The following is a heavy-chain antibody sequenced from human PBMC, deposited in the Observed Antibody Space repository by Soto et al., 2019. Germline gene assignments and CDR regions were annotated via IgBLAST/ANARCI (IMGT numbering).Heavy chain of an antibody. CDR2: IDPSDSYT. D-gene: IGHD3-10*01. Sequence: ESLKLSFKGSGYRFPSYWSIWVRQMPGKGLEWMGRIDPSDSYTNYSPPFQGHVTISADKSISTAYLQWSSLKASDTAMYYCASFANYYGSGSSVPFDYWGQGTLVTVSA. J-gene: IGHJ4*02. CDR1: GYRFPSYW. CDR3: ASFANYYGSGSSVPFDY. V-gene: IGHV5-10-1*01.